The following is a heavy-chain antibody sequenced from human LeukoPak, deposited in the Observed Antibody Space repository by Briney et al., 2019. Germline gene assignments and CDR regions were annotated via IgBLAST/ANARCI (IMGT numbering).Heavy chain of an antibody. CDR2: IYYSGST. J-gene: IGHJ6*03. D-gene: IGHD4-17*01. Sequence: PSETLSLTCTVSGGSVSSSSCYWGWIRQPPGKGLEWIASIYYSGSTYYNPSLKSRVTISVDTSKNQFSLKLSSVTAADTAVYYCARDGAGFTYGYYMDVWGKGTTVTVSS. V-gene: IGHV4-39*07. CDR3: ARDGAGFTYGYYMDV. CDR1: GGSVSSSSCY.